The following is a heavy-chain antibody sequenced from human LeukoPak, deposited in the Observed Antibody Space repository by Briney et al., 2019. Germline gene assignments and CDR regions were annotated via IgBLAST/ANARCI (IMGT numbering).Heavy chain of an antibody. CDR1: GFTFSTYA. D-gene: IGHD3-10*01. Sequence: GGSLRLSCEASGFTFSTYAMGWVRQAPGKGLEWVSGISASGGSTYYADSVKGRFTISRDNSKNTVYLQMNSLRAEDTAVYYCAKLLVRGVIITATDYWGQGTLVTVSS. J-gene: IGHJ4*02. CDR2: ISASGGST. CDR3: AKLLVRGVIITATDY. V-gene: IGHV3-23*01.